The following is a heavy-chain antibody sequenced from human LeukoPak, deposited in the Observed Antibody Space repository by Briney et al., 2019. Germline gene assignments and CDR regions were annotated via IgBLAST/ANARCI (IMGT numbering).Heavy chain of an antibody. V-gene: IGHV3-23*01. D-gene: IGHD4-17*01. J-gene: IGHJ4*02. CDR1: GFTFSDYA. Sequence: PGGSLRLSCAASGFTFSDYALNWVRQAPGKGLVWVSFITTSGGASYYADSVKGRFTVSRDNSKNTLFLQMSGLRAEDTAVYYCAKGTAVTTFFDSWGQGALVAVSS. CDR3: AKGTAVTTFFDS. CDR2: ITTSGGAS.